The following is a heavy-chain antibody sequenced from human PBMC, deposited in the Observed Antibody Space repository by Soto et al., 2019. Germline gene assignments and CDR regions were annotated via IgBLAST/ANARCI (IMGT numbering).Heavy chain of an antibody. CDR3: ARDLVSIYYYYGMDV. J-gene: IGHJ6*02. CDR2: ISSSSSTI. D-gene: IGHD3-16*02. CDR1: GFTFSSYS. V-gene: IGHV3-48*02. Sequence: EVQLVESGGGLVQPGGSLRLSCAASGFTFSSYSMNWVRQAPGKGLEWVSYISSSSSTIYYADSVKGRFTISRDNAKNSLYLQMNSLRDEDTAVYYCARDLVSIYYYYGMDVWGQGTTVTVSS.